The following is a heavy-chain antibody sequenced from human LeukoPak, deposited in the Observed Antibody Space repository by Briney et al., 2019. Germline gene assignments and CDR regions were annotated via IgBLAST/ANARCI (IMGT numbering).Heavy chain of an antibody. D-gene: IGHD6-13*01. J-gene: IGHJ4*02. CDR1: GLTVSSNY. V-gene: IGHV3-53*01. CDR2: IYSGGST. Sequence: PGGSLRLSCAASGLTVSSNYMSWVREAPGKGLEWVSVIYSGGSTYYADSVKGRFTISRDNSKNTLYLQMNSLRAEDTAVYYCARDAAAGDGFDYWGQGTLVTVSS. CDR3: ARDAAAGDGFDY.